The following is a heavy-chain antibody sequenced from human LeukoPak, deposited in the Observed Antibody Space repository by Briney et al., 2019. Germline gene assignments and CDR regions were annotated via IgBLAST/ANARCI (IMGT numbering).Heavy chain of an antibody. J-gene: IGHJ4*02. CDR2: ISGSGSAI. CDR3: ARGTYYFES. CDR1: GFTFNSYE. D-gene: IGHD1/OR15-1a*01. Sequence: GGSLRLSCAASGFTFNSYEMNWVRQAPGKGLEWVSYISGSGSAIYYADSVKGRFSISRDNAKASLYLQMNSLRAEDTAVYYCARGTYYFESWGQGTLVTVSP. V-gene: IGHV3-48*03.